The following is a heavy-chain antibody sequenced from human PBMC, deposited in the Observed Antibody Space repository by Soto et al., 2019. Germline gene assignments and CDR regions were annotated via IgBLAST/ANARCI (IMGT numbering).Heavy chain of an antibody. Sequence: GGSLRLSCAASGFTFSSYAMSWVRQAPGKGLEWVSAISGSGGSAYYADSVKGRFTISRDNSKNTLYLQMNSLRAEDTAVYYCCRAANYYYYGMDVWGQGTTVTVSS. D-gene: IGHD2-15*01. V-gene: IGHV3-23*01. CDR3: CRAANYYYYGMDV. CDR1: GFTFSSYA. J-gene: IGHJ6*02. CDR2: ISGSGGSA.